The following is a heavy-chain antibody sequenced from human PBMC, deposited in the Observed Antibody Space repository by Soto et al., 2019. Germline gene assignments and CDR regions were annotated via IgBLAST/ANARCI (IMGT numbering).Heavy chain of an antibody. D-gene: IGHD5-18*01. J-gene: IGHJ4*02. CDR3: AEELRYSYGRYYFDY. CDR1: GGTFSSYA. CDR2: IIPIFGTA. Sequence: GASVKVSCKASGGTFSSYAISWVRQAPGQGLEWMGGIIPIFGTANYAQKFQGRVTITADESTSTAYMELSSLRSEDTAVYYCAEELRYSYGRYYFDYWRQGTLVTVSS. V-gene: IGHV1-69*13.